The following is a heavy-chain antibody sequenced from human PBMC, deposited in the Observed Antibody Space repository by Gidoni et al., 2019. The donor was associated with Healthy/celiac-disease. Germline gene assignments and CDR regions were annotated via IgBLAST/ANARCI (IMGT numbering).Heavy chain of an antibody. Sequence: EVQLLESGGGLVQPGGSLRLSCAASGFTFSSYAMSWVRQAPGKGLEGVSAISGSGGSTYYADSVKGRFTISRDNSKNTLYLQMNSLRAEDTAVYYCAKGIFGVVPGSYYYGMDVWGQGTTVTVSS. D-gene: IGHD3-3*02. CDR3: AKGIFGVVPGSYYYGMDV. J-gene: IGHJ6*02. V-gene: IGHV3-23*01. CDR2: ISGSGGST. CDR1: GFTFSSYA.